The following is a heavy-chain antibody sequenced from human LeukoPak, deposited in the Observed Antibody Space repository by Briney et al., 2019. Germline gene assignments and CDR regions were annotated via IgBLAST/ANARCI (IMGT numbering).Heavy chain of an antibody. CDR1: GFTFSSYA. V-gene: IGHV3-23*01. CDR2: IRGSGGST. CDR3: AKDRWGIVATPDY. Sequence: GGSLRLSCAASGFTFSSYAMSWVRQAPGKGLEWVSAIRGSGGSTYYADSVKGRFTISRDNSKNTLYLQMNSLRAEDTAVYYCAKDRWGIVATPDYWGQGTLVTVSS. D-gene: IGHD5-12*01. J-gene: IGHJ4*02.